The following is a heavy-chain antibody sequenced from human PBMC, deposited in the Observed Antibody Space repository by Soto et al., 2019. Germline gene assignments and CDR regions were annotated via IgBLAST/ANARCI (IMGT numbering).Heavy chain of an antibody. CDR2: IYPGDSDT. Sequence: PGESLKISCKGSGYSFTNYWIGWVRQMPGKGLEWMGIIYPGDSDTRYSPSFQGQVTISADKSISTASLQWSSLKASDTAMYYCARTSAAGKYYYGMDVWGQGTTVTVS. V-gene: IGHV5-51*01. J-gene: IGHJ6*02. CDR1: GYSFTNYW. CDR3: ARTSAAGKYYYGMDV. D-gene: IGHD6-13*01.